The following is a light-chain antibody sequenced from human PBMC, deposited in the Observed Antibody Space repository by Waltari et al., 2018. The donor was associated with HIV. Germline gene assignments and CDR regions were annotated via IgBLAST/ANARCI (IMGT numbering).Light chain of an antibody. CDR3: HQLNTYPLT. CDR1: QAVSNY. CDR2: HVS. Sequence: IQLTQSPSFLSASVGERGTITCRATQAVSNYFAWYQQKPGKAPDLLIYHVSILQSGVPSRFRGSGSGTEFTLTISGLQPEDFATYYCHQLNTYPLTFGGGTKVEIK. J-gene: IGKJ4*01. V-gene: IGKV1-9*01.